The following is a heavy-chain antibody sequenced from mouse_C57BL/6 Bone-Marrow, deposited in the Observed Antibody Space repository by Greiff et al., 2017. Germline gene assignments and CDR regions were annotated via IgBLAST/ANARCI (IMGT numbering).Heavy chain of an antibody. CDR3: AYGSSYPDWYFDV. CDR1: GYTFTSYT. V-gene: IGHV1-4*01. CDR2: INPSSGYT. Sequence: VQLQQSGAELARPGASVKMSCKASGYTFTSYTMHWVKQRPGQGLEWIGYINPSSGYTKYNQKFKDKATLTADKSSSTAYMQLSSLTSEDSAVYYCAYGSSYPDWYFDVWGTGTTVTVSS. D-gene: IGHD1-1*01. J-gene: IGHJ1*03.